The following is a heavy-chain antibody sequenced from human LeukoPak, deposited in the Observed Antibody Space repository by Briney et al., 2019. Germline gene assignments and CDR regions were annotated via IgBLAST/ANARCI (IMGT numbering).Heavy chain of an antibody. D-gene: IGHD2-8*02. V-gene: IGHV1-18*04. Sequence: AASVKVSCKPSGYTFTSYGISWVRQAPGQRLEWMGWISAYNGNTNYAQKLQGRVTMTTDTSTSTAYMELRSLRSDDTAVYYCARGPPTGTCDYWGQGTLVTVSS. J-gene: IGHJ4*02. CDR2: ISAYNGNT. CDR1: GYTFTSYG. CDR3: ARGPPTGTCDY.